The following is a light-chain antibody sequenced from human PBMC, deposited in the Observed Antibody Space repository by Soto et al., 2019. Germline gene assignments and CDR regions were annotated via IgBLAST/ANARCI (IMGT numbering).Light chain of an antibody. J-gene: IGKJ2*01. V-gene: IGKV3-20*01. CDR1: QSVTSPY. CDR3: QQYDKWPPVT. Sequence: EIVLTQSPGTLSLSPGERATLSCRASQSVTSPYLAWYQQQPGQPPRLLIYSTSGRATGIPDRFSGSGSGTDYTLTISSLEPEDSAVYYCQQYDKWPPVTFGQGTTLAI. CDR2: STS.